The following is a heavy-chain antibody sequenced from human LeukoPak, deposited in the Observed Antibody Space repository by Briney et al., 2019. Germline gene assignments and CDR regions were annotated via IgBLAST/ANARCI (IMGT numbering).Heavy chain of an antibody. CDR1: GFTFSSYS. CDR2: ISSSSSYI. J-gene: IGHJ4*02. Sequence: GGSLRLSCAASGFTFSSYSMNWVRQAPGKGQEWVSSISSSSSYIYYADSVKGRFTISRDNAKNSLYLQMNSLRAEDTAVYYCARRGDGYNSDYWGQGTLVTVSS. V-gene: IGHV3-21*01. CDR3: ARRGDGYNSDY. D-gene: IGHD5-24*01.